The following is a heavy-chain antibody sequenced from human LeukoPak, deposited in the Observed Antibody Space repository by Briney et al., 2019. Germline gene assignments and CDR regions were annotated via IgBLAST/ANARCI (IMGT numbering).Heavy chain of an antibody. J-gene: IGHJ4*02. CDR1: GFLFRSFW. V-gene: IGHV3-74*01. Sequence: GGSVTLPCAPCGFLFRSFWMQGLRHAPEEGLVWVSHIDTEGRDTNYADSVKGRFTISRDNAQNTVYLQMNSLRSEDTAVYYCARDMFDWLFEDLEIGVSFDSWGQGTLVTVSS. CDR3: ARDMFDWLFEDLEIGVSFDS. CDR2: IDTEGRDT. D-gene: IGHD3-9*01.